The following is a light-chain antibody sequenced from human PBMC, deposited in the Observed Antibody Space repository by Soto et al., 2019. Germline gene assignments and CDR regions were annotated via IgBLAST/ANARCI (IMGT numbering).Light chain of an antibody. CDR3: LHHNNYPLT. J-gene: IGKJ1*01. Sequence: EVVLTQSPATLSLSPGERATLSCRASQSVSNNYLAWYQQKPGQAPRLLIYDASTRATGIPARFSGSGSETEFSLTISSLQPEDFATYYCLHHNNYPLTFGQGTKVDIK. CDR1: QSVSNNY. CDR2: DAS. V-gene: IGKV3D-7*01.